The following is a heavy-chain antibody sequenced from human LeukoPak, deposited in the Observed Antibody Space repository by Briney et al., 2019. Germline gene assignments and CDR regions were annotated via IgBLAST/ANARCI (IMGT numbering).Heavy chain of an antibody. Sequence: SETLTLTCTVSGGSISSYYWSWIRQPAWKGLEWIGRIYTSGSTNYNPSLKSRVTMSVDTSKNQFPLKLSSVTAADTAVYYCARSPLHMGDYTDYWGQGTLVTVSS. CDR1: GGSISSYY. D-gene: IGHD4-17*01. CDR2: IYTSGST. CDR3: ARSPLHMGDYTDY. V-gene: IGHV4-4*07. J-gene: IGHJ4*02.